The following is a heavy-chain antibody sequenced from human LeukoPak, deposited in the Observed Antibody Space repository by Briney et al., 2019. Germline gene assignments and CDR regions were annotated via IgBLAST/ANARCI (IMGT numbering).Heavy chain of an antibody. CDR3: AREESSGWYSVLDY. CDR2: ISAYNGNT. Sequence: ASVKVSCKASGYTFTSYGISWVRQAPGQGLEWMGWISAYNGNTNYAQKLQSRVTMTTDTSTSTAYMELRSLRSDDTAVYYCAREESSGWYSVLDYWGQGTLVTVSS. D-gene: IGHD6-19*01. J-gene: IGHJ4*02. V-gene: IGHV1-18*01. CDR1: GYTFTSYG.